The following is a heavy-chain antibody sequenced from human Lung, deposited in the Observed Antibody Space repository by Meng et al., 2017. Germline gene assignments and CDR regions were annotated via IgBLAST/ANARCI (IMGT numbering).Heavy chain of an antibody. CDR3: ARGPTTMAHDFDY. J-gene: IGHJ4*02. CDR2: INHSGST. Sequence: WGGGILKPPETLPLTCVVSGGSFSDYYWSWIRQPPGKGLEWIGEINHSGSTNYNPSLESRATISVDTSQNNLSLKLSSVTAADSAVYYCARGPTTMAHDFDYWGQGTLVTVSS. D-gene: IGHD4-11*01. V-gene: IGHV4-34*01. CDR1: GGSFSDYY.